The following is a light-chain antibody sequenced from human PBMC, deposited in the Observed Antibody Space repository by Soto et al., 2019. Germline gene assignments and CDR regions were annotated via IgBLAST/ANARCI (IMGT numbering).Light chain of an antibody. J-gene: IGKJ3*01. CDR1: QSVSNNY. CDR3: QQYGRSPFT. CDR2: AAS. V-gene: IGKV3-20*01. Sequence: EIVLTQSPDTLSLSPGERATLSCRASQSVSNNYLARYQQKAGQAPRPLIYAASSRAPGVPGRFSGSGSGTDFTLTISRLEPEDFAVYYCQQYGRSPFTFGPGTKVDIK.